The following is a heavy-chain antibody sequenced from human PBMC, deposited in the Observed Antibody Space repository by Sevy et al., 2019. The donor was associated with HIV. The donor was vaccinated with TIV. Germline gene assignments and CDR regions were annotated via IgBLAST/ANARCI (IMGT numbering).Heavy chain of an antibody. D-gene: IGHD6-19*01. J-gene: IGHJ4*02. CDR3: GRGAGYSTGWAPRYYFDY. Sequence: GGSLRLSCAASGFSVSINCMSWVRQAPGKGLEFVSDIYSGGDTYYADSAKGRFTISRDNSKNTLYLQMNSLGAEDTAVYYCGRGAGYSTGWAPRYYFDYGGQGTLVTVSS. CDR2: IYSGGDT. V-gene: IGHV3-53*01. CDR1: GFSVSINC.